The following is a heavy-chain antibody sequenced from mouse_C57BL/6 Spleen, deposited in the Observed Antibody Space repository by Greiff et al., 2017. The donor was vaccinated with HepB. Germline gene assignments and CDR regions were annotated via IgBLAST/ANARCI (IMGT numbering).Heavy chain of an antibody. Sequence: VQLVESGAELVRPGASVKLSCKASGYSFTAYYINWVKQRPGQGLEWIARIYPGSGNTYYNEKFKGKCTLTAEKASSTHYMQLSSLTFEDSAVDFCARDYGSSYVDWFAYWGQGTLVTVSA. CDR1: GYSFTAYY. D-gene: IGHD1-1*01. V-gene: IGHV1-76*01. J-gene: IGHJ3*01. CDR2: IYPGSGNT. CDR3: ARDYGSSYVDWFAY.